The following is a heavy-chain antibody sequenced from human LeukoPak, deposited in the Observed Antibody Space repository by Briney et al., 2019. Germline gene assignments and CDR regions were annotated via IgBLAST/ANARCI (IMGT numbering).Heavy chain of an antibody. CDR2: IYYSGST. Sequence: SETLSLTCTVSGGSISSSSHYWGWIRQPPGKGLEWIGSIYYSGSTYYNPSLKSRVTISVDTSKNQFSLKLSSVTAADTAVYYCARRLITMVRGARGFDPWGQGTLVTVSS. V-gene: IGHV4-39*07. J-gene: IGHJ5*02. CDR3: ARRLITMVRGARGFDP. D-gene: IGHD3-10*01. CDR1: GGSISSSSHY.